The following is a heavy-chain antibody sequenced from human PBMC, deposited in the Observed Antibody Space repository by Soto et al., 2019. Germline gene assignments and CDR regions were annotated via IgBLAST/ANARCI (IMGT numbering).Heavy chain of an antibody. V-gene: IGHV1-24*01. CDR2: FDPEDGET. D-gene: IGHD1-1*01. J-gene: IGHJ4*02. CDR3: ATRGTRWLQSPFDY. Sequence: GASVKVSCKVSGYTLADLARHWVRQAPGKGLEWVGGFDPEDGETIYAQKFQGRVTMTEDTSTDTAYMELSSLRSEDTAVYYCATRGTRWLQSPFDYWGQGTLVTVSS. CDR1: GYTLADLA.